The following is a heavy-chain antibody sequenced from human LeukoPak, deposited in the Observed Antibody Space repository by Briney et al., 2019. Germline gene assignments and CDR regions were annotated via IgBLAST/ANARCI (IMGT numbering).Heavy chain of an antibody. D-gene: IGHD6-19*01. J-gene: IGHJ4*02. CDR2: ISGTGGRT. CDR1: GFTFSSYA. V-gene: IGHV3-23*01. Sequence: GGSLRLSCAASGFTFSSYAMSWVRQAPGKGLEWLSGISGTGGRTYYADSVKGRFTISRDNSKNTLYVQMNSLRAEDTAVYYCAKTGVAVAGIFEDPYFDYWGQGTLVTVSS. CDR3: AKTGVAVAGIFEDPYFDY.